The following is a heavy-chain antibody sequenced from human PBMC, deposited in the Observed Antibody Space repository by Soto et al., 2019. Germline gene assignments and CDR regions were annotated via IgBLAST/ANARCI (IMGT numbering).Heavy chain of an antibody. CDR1: GYTFITNG. V-gene: IGHV1-69*13. CDR2: IIPILGTA. CDR3: ATGSPHSDYYYGMDV. D-gene: IGHD3-9*01. Sequence: SVKVSCKDSGYTFITNGMRWVRQAPGQGLEWMGGIIPILGTANYAQKFQGRVTMTADESTSTAYMELSSLRSEDTAVYYCATGSPHSDYYYGMDVWGQGTTVTVSS. J-gene: IGHJ6*02.